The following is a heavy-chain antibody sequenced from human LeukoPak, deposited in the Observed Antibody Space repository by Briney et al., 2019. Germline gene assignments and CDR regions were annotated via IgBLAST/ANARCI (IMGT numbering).Heavy chain of an antibody. CDR1: GGSFSGCY. Sequence: ETSETLSLTCAVYGGSFSGCYWSWIRQPPGKGLEWIGEINHSGSTNYNPSLKSRVTISVDTSKNQFSLKLSSVTAADTAVYYCARAWGYSYGYDYWGRGTLVTVSS. CDR2: INHSGST. V-gene: IGHV4-34*01. J-gene: IGHJ4*02. D-gene: IGHD5-18*01. CDR3: ARAWGYSYGYDY.